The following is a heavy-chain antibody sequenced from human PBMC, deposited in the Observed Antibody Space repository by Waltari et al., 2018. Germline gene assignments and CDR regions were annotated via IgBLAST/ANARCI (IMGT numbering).Heavy chain of an antibody. CDR1: GSTFSTYG. D-gene: IGHD4-4*01. J-gene: IGHJ4*02. CDR2: INIDGRSK. CDR3: VRDDYRNFINFDY. Sequence: EVLLLESVGGLVQQGGSVGHPCEASGSTFSTYGMHWVRQAPGKGLVWVARINIDGRSKRYADSVTGRFTISRDNAKDTLDLQMSSLTAEDTGVYYCVRDDYRNFINFDYWGQGTPVTVSS. V-gene: IGHV3-74*01.